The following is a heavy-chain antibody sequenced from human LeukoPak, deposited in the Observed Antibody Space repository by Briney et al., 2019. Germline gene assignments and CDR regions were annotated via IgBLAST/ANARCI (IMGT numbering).Heavy chain of an antibody. CDR2: ISYDGSNK. CDR3: AKSGRVVAATPSDV. CDR1: GFTFSSYG. V-gene: IGHV3-30*18. D-gene: IGHD2-15*01. J-gene: IGHJ6*02. Sequence: GGSLRLSCAASGFTFSSYGMHWVRQAPGKGLEWVAVISYDGSNKYYADSVKGRFTISRDNSKNTLYLQMNSLRAEDTAVYYCAKSGRVVAATPSDVWGQGTTVTVSS.